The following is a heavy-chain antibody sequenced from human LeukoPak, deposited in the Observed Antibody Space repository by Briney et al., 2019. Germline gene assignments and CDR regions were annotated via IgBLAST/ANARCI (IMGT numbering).Heavy chain of an antibody. Sequence: SETLSLTCSVSGGSISNSNYYWGWIRQSPGKGLEWIGSIYYSGNTYYNPSLKSRVTISADTSKNQFSLKLSSVTAADTAVYYCARLAILTGYYYYYYMDVWGKGTTVTISS. V-gene: IGHV4-39*01. D-gene: IGHD3-9*01. J-gene: IGHJ6*03. CDR1: GGSISNSNYY. CDR2: IYYSGNT. CDR3: ARLAILTGYYYYYYMDV.